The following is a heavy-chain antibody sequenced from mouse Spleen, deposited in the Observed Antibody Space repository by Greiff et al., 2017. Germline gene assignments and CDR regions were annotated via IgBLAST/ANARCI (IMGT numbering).Heavy chain of an antibody. CDR2: INPSTGGT. Sequence: EVQLQQSGPELVKPGASVKISCKASGYSFTGYYMNWVKQSPEKSLEWIGEINPSTGGTTYNQKFKAKATLTVDKSSSTAYMQLKSLTSEDSAVYYCARGDYYYGSSSYWYFDVWGTGTTVTVSS. D-gene: IGHD1-1*01. CDR1: GYSFTGYY. J-gene: IGHJ1*03. V-gene: IGHV1-42*01. CDR3: ARGDYYYGSSSYWYFDV.